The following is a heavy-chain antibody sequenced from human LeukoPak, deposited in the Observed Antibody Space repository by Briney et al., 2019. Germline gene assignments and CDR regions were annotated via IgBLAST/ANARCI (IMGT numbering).Heavy chain of an antibody. V-gene: IGHV4-34*01. CDR2: INHSGST. D-gene: IGHD1-26*01. J-gene: IGHJ4*02. Sequence: SETLSLTCTVSGGSISSYYWSWIRQPPGKGLEWIGEINHSGSTNYNPSLKSRVTISVDTSKNQFSLKLSSVTAADTAVYYCARLIPAARNQYSGRTEDYWGQGTLVTVSS. CDR3: ARLIPAARNQYSGRTEDY. CDR1: GGSISSYY.